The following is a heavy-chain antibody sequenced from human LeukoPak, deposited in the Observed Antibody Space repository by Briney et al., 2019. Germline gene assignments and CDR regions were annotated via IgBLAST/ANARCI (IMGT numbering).Heavy chain of an antibody. CDR1: GFTFSSYY. CDR2: ISSSSSYI. CDR3: ARLSGGYSYGYVRENWFDP. J-gene: IGHJ5*02. V-gene: IGHV3-21*01. D-gene: IGHD5-18*01. Sequence: PGGSLTLSCAASGFTFSSYYMNWVRQAPGKGLEWVSSISSSSSYIYYADSVKGRFTISRDNAKNSLYLQMNSLRAEDTAVYYCARLSGGYSYGYVRENWFDPWGQGTLVTVSS.